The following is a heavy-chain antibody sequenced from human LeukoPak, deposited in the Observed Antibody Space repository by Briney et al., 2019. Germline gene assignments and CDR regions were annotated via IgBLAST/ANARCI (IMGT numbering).Heavy chain of an antibody. D-gene: IGHD5-18*01. CDR1: GGSISSYY. CDR3: ARGAGMVKGVFDY. J-gene: IGHJ4*02. Sequence: NASETLSLTCTVSGGSISSYYWSWIRQPPGKGLEWIGYIYYSGSTNYNPSLKSRVTISVDTSKNQFSLKLSSVTAADTAVYFCARGAGMVKGVFDYWGQGTLVTVSS. CDR2: IYYSGST. V-gene: IGHV4-59*01.